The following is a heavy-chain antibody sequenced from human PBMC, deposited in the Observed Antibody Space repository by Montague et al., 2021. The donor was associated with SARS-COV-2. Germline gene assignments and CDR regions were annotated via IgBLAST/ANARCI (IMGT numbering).Heavy chain of an antibody. CDR2: IWNDGSKK. CDR3: VGDPGDPDTFDY. Sequence: SLRLSCEASGFTYSKYGVHWVRQAPGKGLEWVASIWNDGSKKYHADSXRGRFTISRDNSNNMLYLQMDSLSAEDAAVYYCVGDPGDPDTFDYWGQGTQVTVSS. J-gene: IGHJ4*02. CDR1: GFTYSKYG. V-gene: IGHV3-33*01. D-gene: IGHD7-27*01.